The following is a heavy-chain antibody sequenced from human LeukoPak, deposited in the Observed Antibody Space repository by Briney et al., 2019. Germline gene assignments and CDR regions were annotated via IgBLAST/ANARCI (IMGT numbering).Heavy chain of an antibody. V-gene: IGHV3-21*01. D-gene: IGHD4-23*01. J-gene: IGHJ3*02. CDR2: IHSSDSYI. Sequence: GGSLRLSCAASGFTFSSYGMHWVRQAPGKGLEWVSSIHSSDSYINYADSVRGRFTISRDNAKSSLYLQMNSLRAEDTAVYYCARGVLGYGRNDAFDIWGQGTMVTVSS. CDR3: ARGVLGYGRNDAFDI. CDR1: GFTFSSYG.